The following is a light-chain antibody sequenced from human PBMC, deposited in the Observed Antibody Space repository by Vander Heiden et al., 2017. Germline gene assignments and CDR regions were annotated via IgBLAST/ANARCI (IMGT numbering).Light chain of an antibody. Sequence: QSALTQPASLSGSPGQSITISCTGTSSDVGGYNYVSWYQQHPGKAPKLMIYDVSYRPSGVSNRFSGSKSGNTASLTISGLQAEDEADYYCSSYTSSITVVFGGGTKVTVL. V-gene: IGLV2-14*01. CDR3: SSYTSSITVV. CDR2: DVS. J-gene: IGLJ2*01. CDR1: SSDVGGYNY.